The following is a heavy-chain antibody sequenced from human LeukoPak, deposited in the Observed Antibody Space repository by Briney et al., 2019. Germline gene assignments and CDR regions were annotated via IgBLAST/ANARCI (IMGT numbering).Heavy chain of an antibody. CDR1: GYTFTSYD. D-gene: IGHD3-22*01. CDR2: MNPNSGNT. CDR3: ARIDYYDSSGSPNWFDP. V-gene: IGHV1-8*03. J-gene: IGHJ5*02. Sequence: ASVKVSCKASGYTFTSYDINWVRQATGQGLEWMGWMNPNSGNTGYAQKFQGRVTLTRDISISTAYMELSNLQPEDSAVYYCARIDYYDSSGSPNWFDPWGQGTLVTVSS.